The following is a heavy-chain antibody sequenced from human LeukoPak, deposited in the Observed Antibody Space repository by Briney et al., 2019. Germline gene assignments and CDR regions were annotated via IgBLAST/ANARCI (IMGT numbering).Heavy chain of an antibody. CDR2: IGSSGSHI. CDR3: ARGYSSFDY. CDR1: GFTFSSYS. Sequence: PGGSLRLSCTASGFTFSSYSISWVRQAPGKGLEWVSSIGSSGSHIYYADSVKGRFTISRDNAKNSLYLQMNSLRAEDTAVYYCARGYSSFDYWGQGTLVTVSS. V-gene: IGHV3-21*01. J-gene: IGHJ4*02. D-gene: IGHD6-19*01.